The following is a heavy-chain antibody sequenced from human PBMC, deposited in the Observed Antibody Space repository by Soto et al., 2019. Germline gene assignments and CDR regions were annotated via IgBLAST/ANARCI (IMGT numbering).Heavy chain of an antibody. CDR2: LYSNGGT. CDR3: ARGYCSGGSCYVFDF. J-gene: IGHJ4*02. V-gene: IGHV3-53*01. Sequence: RRLSCAASGISVNNNYMSWVRQAPGKGLEWVSVLYSNGGTHYADSLKGRFTISRDTSRNTVFLNMSSLRPEDTAVYYCARGYCSGGSCYVFDFWGQGTKVTVSS. CDR1: GISVNNNY. D-gene: IGHD2-15*01.